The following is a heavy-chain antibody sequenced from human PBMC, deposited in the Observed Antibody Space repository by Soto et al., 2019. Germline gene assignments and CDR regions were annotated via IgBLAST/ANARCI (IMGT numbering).Heavy chain of an antibody. V-gene: IGHV3-9*01. Sequence: PGGSLRLSCAASGFTFDDYAMHWVRQAPGKGLEWVSGISWNSGSIGYADSVKGRFTISRDNAKNSLYLQMNSLRAEDTALYYCAKDKNYGGGYYYYGMDVWGQGTTVTVSS. J-gene: IGHJ6*02. D-gene: IGHD4-17*01. CDR3: AKDKNYGGGYYYYGMDV. CDR2: ISWNSGSI. CDR1: GFTFDDYA.